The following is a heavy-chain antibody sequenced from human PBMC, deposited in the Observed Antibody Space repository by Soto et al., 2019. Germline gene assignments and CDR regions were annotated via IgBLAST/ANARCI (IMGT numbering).Heavy chain of an antibody. CDR3: AKGDRRRQLVPLDY. CDR1: GFTFSSYG. D-gene: IGHD6-13*01. CDR2: ISYDGSNK. Sequence: QVQLVESGGGVVQPGRSLRLSCAASGFTFSSYGMHWVRQAPGKGLEWVAVISYDGSNKYYPDSVKGRFTISRDNSENTLYLQMNSLRAEDTAVYYCAKGDRRRQLVPLDYWGQGTLVTVSS. V-gene: IGHV3-30*18. J-gene: IGHJ4*02.